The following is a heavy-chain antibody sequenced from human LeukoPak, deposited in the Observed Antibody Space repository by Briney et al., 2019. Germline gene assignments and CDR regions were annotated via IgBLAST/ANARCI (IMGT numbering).Heavy chain of an antibody. Sequence: GGSLRLSCVASGFIFSKYWMSWVRQPPGKGPEWVANIKQDGSEVHNVDSVKGRFTISRDNAKNSLFLQMNSPRAEDTAVYYCARIGYSSSSFDYWGQGTLVTVSS. J-gene: IGHJ4*02. CDR2: IKQDGSEV. CDR3: ARIGYSSSSFDY. V-gene: IGHV3-7*04. D-gene: IGHD6-13*01. CDR1: GFIFSKYW.